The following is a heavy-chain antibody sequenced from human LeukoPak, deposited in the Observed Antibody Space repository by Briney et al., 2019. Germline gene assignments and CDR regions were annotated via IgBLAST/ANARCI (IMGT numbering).Heavy chain of an antibody. CDR3: TTAANYYDSSGYLDY. D-gene: IGHD3-22*01. Sequence: AGGPLRLSCAASGFTFSNAWMSWVRQAPGKGLEWVGRIKSKTDGGTTDYAAPVKGRFTISRDDSKNTLYLQMNSLKTEDTAVYYCTTAANYYDSSGYLDYWGQGTLVTVSS. J-gene: IGHJ4*02. CDR1: GFTFSNAW. CDR2: IKSKTDGGTT. V-gene: IGHV3-15*01.